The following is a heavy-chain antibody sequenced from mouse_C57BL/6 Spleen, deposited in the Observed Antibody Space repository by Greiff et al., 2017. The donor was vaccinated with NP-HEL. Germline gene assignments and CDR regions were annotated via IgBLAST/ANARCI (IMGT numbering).Heavy chain of an antibody. D-gene: IGHD5-1*01. CDR1: GFTFSSYA. V-gene: IGHV5-4*01. CDR2: ISNGGSYT. J-gene: IGHJ3*01. Sequence: DVKLQESGGGLVKPGGSLKLSCAASGFTFSSYAMSWVSQTPEKRLEWVATISNGGSYTNYPDNVKGRFTISRDNAKNNLYLQMSHLKSEDTAMYYCARDPYPFAYWGQGTLVTVSA. CDR3: ARDPYPFAY.